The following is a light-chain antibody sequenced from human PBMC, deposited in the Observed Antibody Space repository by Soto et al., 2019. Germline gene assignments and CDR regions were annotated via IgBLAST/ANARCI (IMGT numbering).Light chain of an antibody. V-gene: IGKV3-20*01. CDR3: QQYGGSPRT. CDR1: QSVSSSY. CDR2: GAS. J-gene: IGKJ1*01. Sequence: DIVITHSPATLSVSPGERATLSCRASQSVSSSYLAWYQQKPGQPPRLLIYGASSRATGIPDRFSGSGSGTDFTLTISRLEPEDFAVYYCQQYGGSPRTFGQGTKVDI.